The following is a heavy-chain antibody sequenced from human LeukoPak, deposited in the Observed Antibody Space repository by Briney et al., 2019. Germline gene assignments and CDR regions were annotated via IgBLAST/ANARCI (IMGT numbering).Heavy chain of an antibody. D-gene: IGHD5-18*01. CDR1: GFTFSSYG. CDR2: MWYDGSNK. Sequence: GGSLRLSCAASGFTFSSYGMHWVRQAPGKGLEWVAIMWYDGSNKYYTDSVKGRFTISRDYSKNTLYLQMNSLRVEDTAVYYCAREDTALVIAYWGQGTLVTVSS. CDR3: AREDTALVIAY. J-gene: IGHJ4*02. V-gene: IGHV3-33*01.